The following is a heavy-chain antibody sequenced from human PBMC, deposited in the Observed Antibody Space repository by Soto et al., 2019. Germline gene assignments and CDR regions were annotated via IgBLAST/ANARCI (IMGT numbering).Heavy chain of an antibody. CDR3: ARDYYYDSSGHIYHYFDY. CDR2: IYHSGST. D-gene: IGHD3-22*01. J-gene: IGHJ4*02. V-gene: IGHV4-4*02. Sequence: SETLSLTCAVSGGSISSSNWWSWVRQPPGKGLEWIGEIYHSGSTNYNPSLKSRVTISVDKSKNQFSLKLSSVTAADTAVYYCARDYYYDSSGHIYHYFDYWGQGTVVT. CDR1: GGSISSSNW.